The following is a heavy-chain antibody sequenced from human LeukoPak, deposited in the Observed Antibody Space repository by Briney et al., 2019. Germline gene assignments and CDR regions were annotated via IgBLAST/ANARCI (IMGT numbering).Heavy chain of an antibody. CDR1: GFSFSDYY. CDR3: ARDSSGYYSLY. CDR2: ISSSGSTI. J-gene: IGHJ4*02. D-gene: IGHD3-22*01. V-gene: IGHV3-11*01. Sequence: GGSPRLSCAASGFSFSDYYMSWIRQAPGKGLEWVSYISSSGSTIYYADSVKGRFTISRDNAKNSLFLQMNNLRAEDTAVYYCARDSSGYYSLYWGQGTLVTVSS.